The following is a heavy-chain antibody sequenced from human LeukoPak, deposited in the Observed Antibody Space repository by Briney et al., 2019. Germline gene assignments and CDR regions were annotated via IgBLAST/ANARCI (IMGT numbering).Heavy chain of an antibody. J-gene: IGHJ4*02. CDR3: ARDQGSSSWYNPNFDY. CDR2: INPNSGGT. CDR1: GYTFTGYY. V-gene: IGHV1-2*02. D-gene: IGHD6-13*01. Sequence: ASVKVSRKASGYTFTGYYMHWVRQAPGQGLEWMGWINPNSGGTNYAQKFQGRVTMTRDTSISTAYMELSRLRSDDTAVYYCARDQGSSSWYNPNFDYWGQGTLVTVSS.